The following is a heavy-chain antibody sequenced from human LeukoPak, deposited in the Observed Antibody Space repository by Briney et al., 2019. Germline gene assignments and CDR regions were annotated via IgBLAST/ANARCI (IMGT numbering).Heavy chain of an antibody. Sequence: EWVANIKQDGSEKYYVDSVRGRFTISRDNAKDSLYLQMNSLTAEDTAVYYCARNLPFDYWGQGALVTVSS. J-gene: IGHJ4*02. V-gene: IGHV3-7*01. CDR3: ARNLPFDY. CDR2: IKQDGSEK.